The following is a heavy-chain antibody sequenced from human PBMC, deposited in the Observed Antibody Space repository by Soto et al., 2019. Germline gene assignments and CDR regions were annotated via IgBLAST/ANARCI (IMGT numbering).Heavy chain of an antibody. CDR1: GGSFSGYY. V-gene: IGHV4-34*01. D-gene: IGHD3-22*01. CDR2: INHSGST. Sequence: SETLSLTCAVYGGSFSGYYWTWIRQPPGTGLEWIGEINHSGSTNYNPSLNSRVTISVDTSKNQFSLKLSSVTAADTAVYYCARRLYYDSSGFEGGGMDVWGQGTTVTVSS. J-gene: IGHJ6*02. CDR3: ARRLYYDSSGFEGGGMDV.